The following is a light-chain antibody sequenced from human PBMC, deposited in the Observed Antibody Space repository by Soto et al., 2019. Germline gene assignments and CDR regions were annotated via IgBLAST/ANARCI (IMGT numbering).Light chain of an antibody. Sequence: DIQMTQSPSTLSASVGDRVTITCRASQSISSWLAWYQQKPGKAPKLLIYDASSLESGVPSRFSGSGSGTEFTLTISGLEPDDFATDWCQQYNRYARMYTFGQGTKLEIK. V-gene: IGKV1-5*01. CDR1: QSISSW. J-gene: IGKJ2*01. CDR2: DAS. CDR3: QQYNRYARMYT.